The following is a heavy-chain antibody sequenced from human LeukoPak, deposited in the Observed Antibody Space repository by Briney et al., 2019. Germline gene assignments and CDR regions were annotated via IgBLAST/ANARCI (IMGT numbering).Heavy chain of an antibody. CDR1: GGTFSSYA. V-gene: IGHV1-69*05. Sequence: ASVKVSCKASGGTFSSYAISWVRQAPGQGLEWMGGIIPIFGTANYAQKFQGRVTITTDESTSTAYMELSSLRSEDTAVYYCVTHPQGYFDYWGQGTLVTVSS. CDR2: IIPIFGTA. CDR3: VTHPQGYFDY. J-gene: IGHJ4*02.